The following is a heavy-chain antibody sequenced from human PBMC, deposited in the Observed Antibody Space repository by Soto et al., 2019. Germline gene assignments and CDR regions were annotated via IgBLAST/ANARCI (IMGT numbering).Heavy chain of an antibody. CDR2: INPNSGAT. CDR3: ARALIRFLDWIPENYYYGMDV. J-gene: IGHJ6*02. D-gene: IGHD3-3*01. Sequence: GASVKVSCKASGHTFSAYYIHWVRQAPGQGLEWMGWINPNSGATNYAQNFQGRVTMTRDTSSRTVYMELSRLRSDDTAVYYCARALIRFLDWIPENYYYGMDVWGQGTTVTVSS. V-gene: IGHV1-2*02. CDR1: GHTFSAYY.